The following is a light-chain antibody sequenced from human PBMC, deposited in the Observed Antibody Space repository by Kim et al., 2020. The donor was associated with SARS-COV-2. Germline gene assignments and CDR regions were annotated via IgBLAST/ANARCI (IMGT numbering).Light chain of an antibody. CDR2: NGN. CDR3: SSRDSSDDLVV. Sequence: DLGQTVRHKCQRSTLRKDYATLYPQETGPAPLLVIYNGNHRPAGISDRFSGSSSGTTASLTITGAQAEDEADYYCSSRDSSDDLVVFGGGTQLTV. J-gene: IGLJ2*01. CDR1: TLRKDY. V-gene: IGLV3-19*01.